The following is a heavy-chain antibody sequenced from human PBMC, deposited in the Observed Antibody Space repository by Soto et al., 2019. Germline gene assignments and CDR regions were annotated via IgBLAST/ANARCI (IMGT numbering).Heavy chain of an antibody. Sequence: GASVKVSCKASGFTFTSSAVQWVRQARGQRLEWIGWIVVGSGNTNYAQKFQERVTITRDMSTSTAYMELSSLRSEDTAVYYCAAWLFYCSGGSCNYFAFRSQGSSVTVSS. V-gene: IGHV1-58*01. D-gene: IGHD2-15*01. CDR2: IVVGSGNT. J-gene: IGHJ4*02. CDR1: GFTFTSSA. CDR3: AAWLFYCSGGSCNYFAF.